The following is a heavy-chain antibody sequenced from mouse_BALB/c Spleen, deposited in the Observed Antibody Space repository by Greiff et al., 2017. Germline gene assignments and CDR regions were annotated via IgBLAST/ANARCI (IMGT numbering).Heavy chain of an antibody. CDR3: ARSMRDAMDY. CDR2: ISSGSSTI. D-gene: IGHD2-10*02. CDR1: GFTFSSFG. Sequence: EVQRVESGGGLVQPGGSRKLSCAASGFTFSSFGMHWVRQAPEKGLEWVGYISSGSSTIYYADTVKGRFTISRDNPKNTLFLQMTSLRSEDTAMYYCARSMRDAMDYWGQGTSVTVSS. V-gene: IGHV5-17*02. J-gene: IGHJ4*01.